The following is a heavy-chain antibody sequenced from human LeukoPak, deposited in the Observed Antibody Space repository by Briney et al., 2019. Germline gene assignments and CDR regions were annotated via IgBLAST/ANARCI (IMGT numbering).Heavy chain of an antibody. Sequence: GESLLISCKGSGYSFTNYWIGWVRQMPGKGLEWMGIIFPADSDTRYSPSFQGQVTISADKFISTAYLQWSSLKASDTAMYYCARSGYSGYEGDYWGQGTLVTVSS. CDR2: IFPADSDT. V-gene: IGHV5-51*01. CDR1: GYSFTNYW. D-gene: IGHD5-12*01. J-gene: IGHJ4*02. CDR3: ARSGYSGYEGDY.